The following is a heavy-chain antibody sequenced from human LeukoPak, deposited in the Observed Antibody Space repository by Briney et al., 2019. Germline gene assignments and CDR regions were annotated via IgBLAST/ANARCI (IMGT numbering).Heavy chain of an antibody. V-gene: IGHV5-51*01. CDR1: GYSFTTYL. Sequence: GESLKISCKGSGYSFTTYLIGWVRQMPGKGLEWMGIIYPGDSDTRYSPSSQGHVTISVDRSINTAYLQWGSLKASDTAMYYCARLGRVGAVDSDYWGQGTLVTVSS. J-gene: IGHJ4*02. CDR2: IYPGDSDT. D-gene: IGHD1-26*01. CDR3: ARLGRVGAVDSDY.